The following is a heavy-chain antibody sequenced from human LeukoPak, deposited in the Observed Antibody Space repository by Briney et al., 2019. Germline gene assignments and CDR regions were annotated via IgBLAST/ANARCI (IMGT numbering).Heavy chain of an antibody. Sequence: PSQTLSLTCTVSGGSIRSGDYSWNWIRQHPGTGLEWIGYIYYSGSTYYNPSLKSRVTISVDTSKNQFSLKLSSVTAADTAVYYCAREVRSDGDAHYWGQGTLVTVSS. CDR1: GGSIRSGDYS. V-gene: IGHV4-31*03. CDR2: IYYSGST. J-gene: IGHJ4*02. D-gene: IGHD4-17*01. CDR3: AREVRSDGDAHY.